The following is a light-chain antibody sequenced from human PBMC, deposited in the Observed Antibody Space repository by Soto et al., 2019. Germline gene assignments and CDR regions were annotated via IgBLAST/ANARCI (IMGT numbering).Light chain of an antibody. CDR1: QTISSW. CDR3: QHYNNYSEA. J-gene: IGKJ1*01. Sequence: DIQMTQSPSTLSGSVGDRVTITCRASQTISSWLAWYQQKPGKAPKLLIYKASTLKSGVPSRFSGSGSGTEFPLTISSLQPDDFATYYCQHYNNYSEAFGQGTKVELK. V-gene: IGKV1-5*03. CDR2: KAS.